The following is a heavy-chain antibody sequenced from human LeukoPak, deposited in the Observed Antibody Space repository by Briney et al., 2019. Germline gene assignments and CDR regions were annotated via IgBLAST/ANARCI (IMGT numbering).Heavy chain of an antibody. CDR2: ISAYNGNT. Sequence: ASVKVSCKASVYTFTGYGISWGRQAPGQRLEWMGWISAYNGNTNYAQKLQGRVTMTTDTSTSTAYMELRSLRSDDTAVYYCARDPRYSSSTSDWFDPWGQGTLVTVSS. D-gene: IGHD6-13*01. V-gene: IGHV1-18*01. J-gene: IGHJ5*02. CDR1: VYTFTGYG. CDR3: ARDPRYSSSTSDWFDP.